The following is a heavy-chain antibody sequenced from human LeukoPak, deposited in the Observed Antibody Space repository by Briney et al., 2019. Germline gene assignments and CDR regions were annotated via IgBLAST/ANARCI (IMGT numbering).Heavy chain of an antibody. CDR1: GGSISSGGYY. J-gene: IGHJ5*02. D-gene: IGHD5-18*01. Sequence: SETLSLTCTVSGGSISSGGYYWSWIRQHPGKGLESIGYIHYNGNTYYNPSLKSRVTISVDTSKNQFSLKLSSVTAADTAVFYCARGAMGGANWFDPWGQGTLVTVSS. V-gene: IGHV4-31*03. CDR3: ARGAMGGANWFDP. CDR2: IHYNGNT.